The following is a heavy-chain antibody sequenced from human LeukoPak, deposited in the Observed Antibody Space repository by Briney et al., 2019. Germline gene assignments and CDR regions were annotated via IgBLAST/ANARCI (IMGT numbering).Heavy chain of an antibody. D-gene: IGHD5-24*01. J-gene: IGHJ4*02. CDR3: ARDRVATMYNYFDY. V-gene: IGHV3-7*01. CDR1: GFTFSTYW. Sequence: GESLKISCGASGFTFSTYWMSWVRQAPGKGLEWVANIKQDGSEKNYVDSVKGRFTISRDNAKNSLYLQMNSLRAEDTAVYYCARDRVATMYNYFDYWGQGTLVTVSS. CDR2: IKQDGSEK.